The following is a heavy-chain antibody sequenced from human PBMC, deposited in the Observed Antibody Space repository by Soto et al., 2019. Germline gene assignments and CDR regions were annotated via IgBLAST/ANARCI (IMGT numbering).Heavy chain of an antibody. CDR2: ISSSGSTI. Sequence: LSLTCTVSGGSMISYYWSWIRQAPGKGLEWVSYISSSGSTIYYADSVKGRFTISRDNAKNSLYLQMNSLRAEDTAVYYCARDGWGATSYPHYVMDFWGQGTTVTVYS. V-gene: IGHV3-11*01. CDR3: ARDGWGATSYPHYVMDF. J-gene: IGHJ6*02. D-gene: IGHD1-26*01. CDR1: GGSMISYY.